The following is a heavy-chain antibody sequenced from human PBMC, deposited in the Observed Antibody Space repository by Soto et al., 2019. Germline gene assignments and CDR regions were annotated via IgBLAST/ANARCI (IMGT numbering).Heavy chain of an antibody. D-gene: IGHD2-2*01. J-gene: IGHJ6*02. CDR1: GDTYSTYT. Sequence: QVQLVQSGAEVKKPGSSVKVSCKASGDTYSTYTITWMRQAPGQGLEWMGGIIPRSATSNYAHKFQGRVTITADESTNTAYMELSSLRSEYTAVYYCAREGLVLVPTTVNSDYYYYATVVWGQGTTVAVSS. CDR2: IIPRSATS. V-gene: IGHV1-69*12. CDR3: AREGLVLVPTTVNSDYYYYATVV.